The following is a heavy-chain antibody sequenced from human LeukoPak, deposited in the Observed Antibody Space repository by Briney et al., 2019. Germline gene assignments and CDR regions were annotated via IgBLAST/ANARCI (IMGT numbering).Heavy chain of an antibody. V-gene: IGHV3-20*04. CDR1: GFTFDEYT. CDR2: INWNGGST. CDR3: ARDWFARLGELSPDRAFDY. D-gene: IGHD3-16*02. J-gene: IGHJ4*02. Sequence: GGSLRLSCAASGFTFDEYTMSWVRQVPGKGLEWVSGINWNGGSTGYADSVKGRFTISRDNAKNSLYLQMNSLRVEDTALYYCARDWFARLGELSPDRAFDYWGQGTLVTVPS.